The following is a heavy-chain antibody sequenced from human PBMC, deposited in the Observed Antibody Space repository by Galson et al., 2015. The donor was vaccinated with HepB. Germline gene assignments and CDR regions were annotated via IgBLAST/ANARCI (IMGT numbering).Heavy chain of an antibody. Sequence: SVKVSCKASGYTFTTYDITWVRRAPGQGLEWMGWISGYSGKTNYARKLQGRVTVTTDTSTNTAYMELRSLRSDDTAVYYCVRGGGSGSSGLDYWGQGTLVTVSS. CDR2: ISGYSGKT. D-gene: IGHD6-19*01. CDR3: VRGGGSGSSGLDY. J-gene: IGHJ4*02. V-gene: IGHV1-18*04. CDR1: GYTFTTYD.